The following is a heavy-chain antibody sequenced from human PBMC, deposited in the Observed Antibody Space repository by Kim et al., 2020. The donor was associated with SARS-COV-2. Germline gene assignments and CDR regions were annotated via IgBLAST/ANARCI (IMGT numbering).Heavy chain of an antibody. CDR2: FYSDVST. J-gene: IGHJ3*02. Sequence: GGSLRLSCVASGFTVSSNYMSWVRQAPGKGLEWASVFYSDVSTYYADSVKGRFTISRDNSKNTIYLQMNRLRVEDTAVYYCASGSSWSLGAFDIWGHGT. V-gene: IGHV3-53*01. CDR3: ASGSSWSLGAFDI. D-gene: IGHD1-26*01. CDR1: GFTVSSNY.